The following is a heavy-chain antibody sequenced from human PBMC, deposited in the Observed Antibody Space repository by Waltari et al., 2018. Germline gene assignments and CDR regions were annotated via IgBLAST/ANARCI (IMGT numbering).Heavy chain of an antibody. J-gene: IGHJ4*02. V-gene: IGHV4-39*07. CDR1: GGSISSSTYY. D-gene: IGHD6-19*01. CDR2: IYYSGST. Sequence: QLQLQESGPGLVKPSETLSLTCTVSGGSISSSTYYWGWIRQPPGKGLEWIGSIYYSGSTNYNPSLKSRVTISVDTSKNQFSLKLSSVTAADTAVYYCARGIAVAGTRYFDYWGQGTLVTVSS. CDR3: ARGIAVAGTRYFDY.